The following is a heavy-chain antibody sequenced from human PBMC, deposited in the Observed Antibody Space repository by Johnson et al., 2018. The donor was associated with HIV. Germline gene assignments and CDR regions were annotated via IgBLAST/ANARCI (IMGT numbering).Heavy chain of an antibody. V-gene: IGHV3-7*01. D-gene: IGHD2-15*01. Sequence: VQLVESGGGLVQPGGSLRLSCAASGFTFSSYWMSWVRQAPGKGLEWVANIKQDGSEKYYVDSVKGRFTISRDNYKNTLYHQMNSLRAEDTAVYYCAKLVVADTSGELDIWGQGTMGTVSS. J-gene: IGHJ3*02. CDR1: GFTFSSYW. CDR3: AKLVVADTSGELDI. CDR2: IKQDGSEK.